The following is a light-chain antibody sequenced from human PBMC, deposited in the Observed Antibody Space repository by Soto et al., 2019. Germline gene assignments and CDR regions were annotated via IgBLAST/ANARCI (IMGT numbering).Light chain of an antibody. Sequence: QSVLTQPASASGSPGQSITISCTGTSSDVGGYNYVSWYQQHPGKAPKLMIYDVSNRPSGVSNRFSGSKSGNTASLTISGLQAEDEADYYCSSYTSSSTRVVFGGGTKVTVL. V-gene: IGLV2-14*01. J-gene: IGLJ2*01. CDR1: SSDVGGYNY. CDR2: DVS. CDR3: SSYTSSSTRVV.